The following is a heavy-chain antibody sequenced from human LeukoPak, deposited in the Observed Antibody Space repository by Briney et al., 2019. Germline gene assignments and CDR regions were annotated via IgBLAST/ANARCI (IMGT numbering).Heavy chain of an antibody. CDR2: IYYSGST. CDR3: AREVDRKYYFDY. Sequence: SETLSLTCTASGGSISSYYWSWIRQPPGKGLEWIGYIYYSGSTNYNPSLKSRVTISVDTSKNQFSLKLSSVTAADTAVYYCAREVDRKYYFDYWGQGTLVTVSS. V-gene: IGHV4-59*01. D-gene: IGHD2-15*01. CDR1: GGSISSYY. J-gene: IGHJ4*02.